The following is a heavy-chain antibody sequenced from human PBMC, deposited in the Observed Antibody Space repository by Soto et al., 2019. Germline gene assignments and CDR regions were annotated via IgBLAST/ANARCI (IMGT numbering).Heavy chain of an antibody. Sequence: PGGSLRLSCAASGFTFSSYSMNWVRQAPGKGLEWVSSISSSSSYIYYADSVKGRFTISRDNAKNSLYLQMNSLRAEDTAVYYCARLEVTTVNPYYYYGMDVCGQGPTVTVSS. CDR1: GFTFSSYS. J-gene: IGHJ6*02. CDR2: ISSSSSYI. CDR3: ARLEVTTVNPYYYYGMDV. D-gene: IGHD4-17*01. V-gene: IGHV3-21*01.